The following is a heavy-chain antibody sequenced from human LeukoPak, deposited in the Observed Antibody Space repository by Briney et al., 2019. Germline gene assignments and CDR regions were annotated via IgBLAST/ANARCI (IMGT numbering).Heavy chain of an antibody. CDR1: GDSVSSNSAT. CDR2: TYYRSKWYN. D-gene: IGHD5-18*01. J-gene: IGHJ4*02. CDR3: ARVEDRYGQTSFDY. Sequence: SQTLSVTCAISGDSVSSNSATWNWIRQSPSRGLEWLGRTYYRSKWYNDYAVSVKSRITISPDTSKNQFSLQLNSVTPEDTAVYYCARVEDRYGQTSFDYWGQGTLVTVSS. V-gene: IGHV6-1*01.